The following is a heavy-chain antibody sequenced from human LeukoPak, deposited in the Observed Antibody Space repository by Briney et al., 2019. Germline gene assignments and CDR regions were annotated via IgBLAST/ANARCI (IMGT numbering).Heavy chain of an antibody. CDR3: AKDRYSSGWYDYFDY. V-gene: IGHV3-21*04. CDR1: GFTFSSYS. D-gene: IGHD6-19*01. Sequence: GGSLRLSFAASGFTFSSYSMNWVRQAPGKGLEWVSSISSSSSYIYYADSVKGRFTISRDNSKNTLYLQMNSLRAEDTAVYYCAKDRYSSGWYDYFDYWGQGTLVTVSS. CDR2: ISSSSSYI. J-gene: IGHJ4*02.